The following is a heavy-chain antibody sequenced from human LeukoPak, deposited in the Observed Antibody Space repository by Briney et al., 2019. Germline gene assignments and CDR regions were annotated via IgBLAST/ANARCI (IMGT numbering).Heavy chain of an antibody. J-gene: IGHJ4*02. Sequence: GGSLRLSCAASAFTFSSYGMHWVRQAPGKGLEWVALISYDGSDKDYAKSVKGRFTISRDNSKNTLYLQMNSLRAEDTAVYYCAKSGYNRFDYWGQGTLVTVSS. CDR3: AKSGYNRFDY. CDR2: ISYDGSDK. D-gene: IGHD5-24*01. CDR1: AFTFSSYG. V-gene: IGHV3-30*18.